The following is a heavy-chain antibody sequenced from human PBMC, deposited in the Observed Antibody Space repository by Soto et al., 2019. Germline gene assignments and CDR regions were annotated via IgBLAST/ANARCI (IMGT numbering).Heavy chain of an antibody. CDR3: ARLEYSYRLY. J-gene: IGHJ4*02. Sequence: PSETMSLTCTFSGFYISSSIYYLGWIRQPPGKGLEWIGSIYYSGSTYYNPSLKSRVTISVDTSKNQFSLKLSSVTAADTAVYYCARLEYSYRLYWGQGTLVTVSS. D-gene: IGHD5-18*01. CDR1: GFYISSSIYY. CDR2: IYYSGST. V-gene: IGHV4-39*01.